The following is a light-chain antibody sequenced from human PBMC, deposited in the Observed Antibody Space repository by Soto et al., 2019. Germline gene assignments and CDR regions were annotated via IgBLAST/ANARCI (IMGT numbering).Light chain of an antibody. CDR2: GAS. CDR1: QSVSSSY. CDR3: QQYGSSPLT. J-gene: IGKJ4*01. V-gene: IGKV3-20*01. Sequence: EIVLTQSPCTLSLSPGERATLSCRASQSVSSSYFAWYQQKPGQAPRLIIYGASSRATGIPDRFSGSGSGTDFTLTISRLEPEDFAVYYCQQYGSSPLTFGGGTKVEIK.